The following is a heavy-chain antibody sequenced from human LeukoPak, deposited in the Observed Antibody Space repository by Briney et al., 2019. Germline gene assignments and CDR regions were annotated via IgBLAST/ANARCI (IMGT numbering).Heavy chain of an antibody. D-gene: IGHD1-26*01. Sequence: PGGSLRLSCAAPGFLVFSDYISWVRQAPGKGLECVSVIYSGGTTYYADSVKGRFIISRDNSKNTVYLQMNSLRAEDTAVYYCARGSEWEPIDYWGQGTLVTVSS. CDR1: GFLVFSDY. V-gene: IGHV3-66*02. CDR2: IYSGGTT. CDR3: ARGSEWEPIDY. J-gene: IGHJ4*02.